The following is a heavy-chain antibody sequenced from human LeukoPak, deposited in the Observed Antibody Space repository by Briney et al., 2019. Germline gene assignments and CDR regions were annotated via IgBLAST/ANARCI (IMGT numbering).Heavy chain of an antibody. Sequence: PSETLSLTCTVSGGSISSSSYYWGWIRQPPGKGLEWNGSIYYSGSTYYNPSLKSRVTISVDTSKNQFSLKLSSVTAADTAVYYCASEVSAAGGSWFDPWGQGTLVTVSS. CDR1: GGSISSSSYY. CDR2: IYYSGST. CDR3: ASEVSAAGGSWFDP. D-gene: IGHD6-13*01. J-gene: IGHJ5*02. V-gene: IGHV4-39*01.